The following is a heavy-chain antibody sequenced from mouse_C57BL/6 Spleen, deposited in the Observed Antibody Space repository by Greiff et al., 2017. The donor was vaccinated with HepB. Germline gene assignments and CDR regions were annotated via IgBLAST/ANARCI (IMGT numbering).Heavy chain of an antibody. J-gene: IGHJ4*01. V-gene: IGHV5-12*01. CDR1: GFTFSDYY. Sequence: EVKLVESGGGLVQPGGSLKLSCAASGFTFSDYYMYWVRQTPEKRLEWVAYISNGGGSTYYPDTVKGRFTISRDNAKNTLYLQMSRLKSEDTSMYYCARTGTDAMDYWGQGTSVTVAS. CDR2: ISNGGGST. CDR3: ARTGTDAMDY. D-gene: IGHD4-1*01.